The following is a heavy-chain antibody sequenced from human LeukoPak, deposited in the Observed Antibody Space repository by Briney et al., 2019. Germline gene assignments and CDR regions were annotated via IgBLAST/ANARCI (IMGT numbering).Heavy chain of an antibody. CDR1: GGSISNFF. CDR2: IYSSGIS. CDR3: ARGYGEATREALDI. Sequence: SETLSLTCAVSGGSISNFFWSWVRQPAGKGLECIGRIYSSGISYYNPSLKSRVTMSVDMSKNQFSLRLTPVAAADTAVYYCARGYGEATREALDIWGLGTMVTVSS. J-gene: IGHJ3*02. V-gene: IGHV4-4*07. D-gene: IGHD4/OR15-4a*01.